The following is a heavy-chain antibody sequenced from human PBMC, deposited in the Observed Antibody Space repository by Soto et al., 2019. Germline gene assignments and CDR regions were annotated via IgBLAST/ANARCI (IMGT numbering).Heavy chain of an antibody. Sequence: GGSLRLSCAASGFTFSNAWMSWVRQAPGKGLEWVGRVMSKTDGGATDYAAPVKGRFTISRDDSENTLSLQMNSLKTEDTAVYYCATGTGKTDFDYWGQGTLVTVSS. CDR1: GFTFSNAW. D-gene: IGHD2-21*02. V-gene: IGHV3-15*01. CDR3: ATGTGKTDFDY. CDR2: VMSKTDGGAT. J-gene: IGHJ4*02.